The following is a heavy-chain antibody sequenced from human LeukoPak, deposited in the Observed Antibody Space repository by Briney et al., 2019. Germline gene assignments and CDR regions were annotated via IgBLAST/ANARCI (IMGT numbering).Heavy chain of an antibody. CDR2: IKQDGSEK. CDR1: GFTLSTYW. Sequence: PGGSLRLSCEASGFTLSTYWMSWFRQAPGKGLEWVANIKQDGSEKYYVDSVKGRFTISRDNAQNSVYLQMNSLRVEDTAGYYCGRGGAVASYWGQGALVTVSS. J-gene: IGHJ4*02. V-gene: IGHV3-7*01. D-gene: IGHD6-19*01. CDR3: GRGGAVASY.